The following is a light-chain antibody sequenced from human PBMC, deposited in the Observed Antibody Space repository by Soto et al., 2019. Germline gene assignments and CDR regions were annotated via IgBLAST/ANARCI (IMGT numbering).Light chain of an antibody. CDR3: QPYTTSPPAYT. CDR2: GAS. Sequence: ELVLTQSPGTLSLSPGERATLSCRASQSVSSSYLAWYQQKPGQAPRLLIYGASSRATGVPDRFSGSGSGTDFTLTISRLEPEDFAVAYCQPYTTSPPAYTFAQGTKLEIK. CDR1: QSVSSSY. V-gene: IGKV3-20*01. J-gene: IGKJ2*01.